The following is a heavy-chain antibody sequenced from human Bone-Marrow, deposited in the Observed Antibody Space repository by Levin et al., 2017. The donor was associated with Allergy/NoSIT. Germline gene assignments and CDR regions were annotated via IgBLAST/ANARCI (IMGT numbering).Heavy chain of an antibody. CDR1: GGSFSGYY. CDR3: ATSDSVVPAAMVRYYYYGMDV. J-gene: IGHJ6*02. Sequence: SETLSLTCAVYGGSFSGYYWSWIRQPPGKGLEWIGEINHSGSTNYNPSLKSRVTISVDTSKNQFSLKLSSVTAADTAVYYCATSDSVVPAAMVRYYYYGMDVWGQGTTVTVSS. V-gene: IGHV4-34*01. CDR2: INHSGST. D-gene: IGHD2-2*01.